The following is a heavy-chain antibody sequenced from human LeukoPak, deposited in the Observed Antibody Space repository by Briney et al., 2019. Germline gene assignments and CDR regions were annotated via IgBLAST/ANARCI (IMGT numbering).Heavy chain of an antibody. J-gene: IGHJ4*02. D-gene: IGHD3-22*01. V-gene: IGHV3-30-3*01. Sequence: GRSLRLSCAASGFTFSSYAMHWVRQAPGKGLEWVAVISYDGSNKYYADSVKGRFTISRDNSKNTLYLQMNSLRAEDTAVYYCARSMIVVVAIDYWGQGTLVTVSS. CDR2: ISYDGSNK. CDR3: ARSMIVVVAIDY. CDR1: GFTFSSYA.